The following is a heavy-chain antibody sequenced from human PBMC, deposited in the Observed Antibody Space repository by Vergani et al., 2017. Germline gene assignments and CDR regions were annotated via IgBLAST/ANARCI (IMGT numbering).Heavy chain of an antibody. CDR2: IRYDGSNK. CDR1: GFTFSSYG. CDR3: ARVDTQVPATSHFYYMDV. V-gene: IGHV3-30*02. D-gene: IGHD6-25*01. J-gene: IGHJ6*03. Sequence: QVQLVESGGGVVQPGGSLRLSCAASGFTFSSYGMHWVRQAPGKGLEWVAFIRYDGSNKYYTDSVKGRFTISRDNSKNTLYLQMNSLRAEDTAVYYCARVDTQVPATSHFYYMDVWGKGTTVVVSS.